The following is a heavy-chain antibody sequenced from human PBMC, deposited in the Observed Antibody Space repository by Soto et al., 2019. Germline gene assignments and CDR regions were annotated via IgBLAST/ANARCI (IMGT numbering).Heavy chain of an antibody. V-gene: IGHV1-18*01. CDR2: ISVYNGDT. D-gene: IGHD3-22*01. J-gene: IGHJ4*02. CDR3: ARAVYYYDSSGYYLLFYFDY. CDR1: GYKFTNFG. Sequence: QVQLVQSGPEVKNPGASVMVSCKASGYKFTNFGIAWIRQAPGQGLEWMGRISVYNGDTTFAQNFQDRVTLTTDTSTSTAYMELRSLRSDDTAVYYCARAVYYYDSSGYYLLFYFDYWGQGTLVTVSS.